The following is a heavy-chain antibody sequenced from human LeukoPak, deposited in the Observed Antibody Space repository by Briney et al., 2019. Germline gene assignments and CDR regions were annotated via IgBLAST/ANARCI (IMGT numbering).Heavy chain of an antibody. J-gene: IGHJ4*02. Sequence: GGSLRLSCAASGFTFSSYAMSWVRQAPGKGLEWVSAISGSGGSSYYADSVKGRFTISRDNSKNTLYLQMNSLRAEDTAVYYCANHMTTVVNGYYFDYWGQGTLVTVSS. D-gene: IGHD4-23*01. CDR3: ANHMTTVVNGYYFDY. CDR2: ISGSGGSS. V-gene: IGHV3-23*01. CDR1: GFTFSSYA.